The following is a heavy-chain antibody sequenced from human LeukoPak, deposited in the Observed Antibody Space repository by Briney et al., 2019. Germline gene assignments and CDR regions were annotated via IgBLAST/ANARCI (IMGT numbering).Heavy chain of an antibody. J-gene: IGHJ4*02. CDR1: GFTFGDYA. V-gene: IGHV3-49*04. CDR3: TRAPYGGNSLATY. D-gene: IGHD4-23*01. CDR2: IRSKAYGATT. Sequence: GRSLRLSCTASGFTFGDYAMSWVRQAPGKGLEWVVFIRSKAYGATTEYAASVKGRFTISRDDSKSIAYLQMNSLKTEDTAVYYCTRAPYGGNSLATYWGEGTLVTVSS.